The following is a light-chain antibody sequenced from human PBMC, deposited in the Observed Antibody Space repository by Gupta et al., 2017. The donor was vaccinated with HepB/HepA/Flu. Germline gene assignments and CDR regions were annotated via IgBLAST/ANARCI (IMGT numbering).Light chain of an antibody. J-gene: IGKJ5*01. CDR3: QQRSSSVT. CDR1: QSVSSY. CDR2: DAS. V-gene: IGKV3-11*01. Sequence: EIVLTQSPAALSLSPGERATLSCRASQSVSSYLAWYQQKPGQAPRLLIYDASNRATGIPARFSGSGSGTDFTLTISGLEPDDFAVYYWQQRSSSVTFGQGTRLEIK.